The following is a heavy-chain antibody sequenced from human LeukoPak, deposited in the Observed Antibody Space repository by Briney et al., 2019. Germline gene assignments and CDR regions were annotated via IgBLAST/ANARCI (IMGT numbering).Heavy chain of an antibody. CDR3: PSGPYYDFWSGYSLNWFDP. CDR1: GFTFSSYS. D-gene: IGHD3-3*01. Sequence: GGSLRLSCAASGFTFSSYSMNWVRQAPGKWLEWVSSISSSSSYIYYADSVKRRFTISRDNAKNSLYLQMNSLRADDPAVYYCPSGPYYDFWSGYSLNWFDPWGQGPLVTVSS. CDR2: ISSSSSYI. V-gene: IGHV3-21*01. J-gene: IGHJ5*02.